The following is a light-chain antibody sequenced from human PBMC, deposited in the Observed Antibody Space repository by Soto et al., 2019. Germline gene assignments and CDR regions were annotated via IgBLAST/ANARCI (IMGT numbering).Light chain of an antibody. CDR3: QQHNTYSRT. J-gene: IGKJ1*01. CDR2: QAS. V-gene: IGKV1-5*03. CDR1: QSISGW. Sequence: DIQMTQSPPTLSASVGDRVTITCRASQSISGWLAWYQQKPGKAPNLLIYQASTLESGVPSRFSASGSGTEFTLTISSLQPDDFATYHCQQHNTYSRTFGQGTKVEFK.